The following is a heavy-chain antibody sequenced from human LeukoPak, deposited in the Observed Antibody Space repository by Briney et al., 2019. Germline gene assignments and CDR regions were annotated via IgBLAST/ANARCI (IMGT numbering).Heavy chain of an antibody. Sequence: SETLSLTCAVYGGSFSTYYWRWIRQPPGKGLEWIGKINHSGTTNYNPSLKSRVTISVDTSKNQFSLKLSSVTAADTAVYYCARDGGAAAVGFPNWFDPWGQGTLVTVSS. CDR3: ARDGGAAAVGFPNWFDP. V-gene: IGHV4-34*01. J-gene: IGHJ5*02. CDR2: INHSGTT. D-gene: IGHD6-13*01. CDR1: GGSFSTYY.